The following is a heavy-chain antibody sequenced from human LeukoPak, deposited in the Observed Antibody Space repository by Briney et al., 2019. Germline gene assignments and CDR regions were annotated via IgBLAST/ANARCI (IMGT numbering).Heavy chain of an antibody. J-gene: IGHJ6*03. D-gene: IGHD3-10*01. Sequence: GGSLRLSCAASGFTVSTYYMTWVRQAPGKGLEWVSVIYSGDSTSYADSVKGRFTISRDNSKNTVFLQMNSLRAEDTALYYCARVTRGIISFTTYYSYYYMDVWGKGTTVTVSS. CDR1: GFTVSTYY. V-gene: IGHV3-53*01. CDR3: ARVTRGIISFTTYYSYYYMDV. CDR2: IYSGDST.